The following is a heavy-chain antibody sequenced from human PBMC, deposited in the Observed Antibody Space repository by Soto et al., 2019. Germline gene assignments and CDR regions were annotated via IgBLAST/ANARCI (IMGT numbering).Heavy chain of an antibody. CDR1: GFTFSSYA. CDR2: ISGSGDYT. D-gene: IGHD3-22*01. CDR3: AKHFDINGYYYSY. Sequence: EVQLLESGGGLVQPGGSLRLSCAASGFTFSSYAMSWVRQAPGKGREWVSIISGSGDYTYYADSVKGRFTISRDNSKKTLFLQMNSLRAEDTAVYYCAKHFDINGYYYSYWGQGTLVTVSS. V-gene: IGHV3-23*01. J-gene: IGHJ4*02.